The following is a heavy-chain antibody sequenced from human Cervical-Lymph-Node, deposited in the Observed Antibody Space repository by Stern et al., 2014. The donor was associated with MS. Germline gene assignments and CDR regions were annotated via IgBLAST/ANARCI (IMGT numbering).Heavy chain of an antibody. Sequence: QITLKESGPTLVKPTQTLTLTCTFSGFSFSTGEVGVGWIRQPPGKALEWLAHRYWDEDKRYSPSLQGRLTITKDTSKSQVVLTMTNMDPVDTATYYCTRSRSYTYGAKRAWYFDLWGRGTHVTVAS. CDR2: RYWDEDK. CDR1: GFSFSTGEVG. V-gene: IGHV2-5*02. CDR3: TRSRSYTYGAKRAWYFDL. J-gene: IGHJ2*01. D-gene: IGHD4-23*01.